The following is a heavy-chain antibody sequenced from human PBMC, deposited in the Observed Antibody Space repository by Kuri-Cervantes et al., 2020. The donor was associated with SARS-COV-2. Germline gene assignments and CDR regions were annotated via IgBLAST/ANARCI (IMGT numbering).Heavy chain of an antibody. Sequence: SVKVSCKASGGTFSSYAISWVRQAPGQGLEWMGGIIPIFGTANYAQKFQGRVTITADKSTSAAYMELRSLRSDDTAVYYCARVGYCSSTSCSRYYYYGMDVWGQGTTVTVSS. D-gene: IGHD2-2*01. J-gene: IGHJ6*02. CDR3: ARVGYCSSTSCSRYYYYGMDV. CDR1: GGTFSSYA. CDR2: IIPIFGTA. V-gene: IGHV1-69*06.